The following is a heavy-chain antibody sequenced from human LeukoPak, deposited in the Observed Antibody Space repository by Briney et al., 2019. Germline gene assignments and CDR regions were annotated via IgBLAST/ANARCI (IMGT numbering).Heavy chain of an antibody. V-gene: IGHV3-23*01. Sequence: GGSLRLSCAASGFTFSSYGMSWVRQAPGKGLEWVSAISGSGGSTYYADSVKGRFTISRDNSKNTLYLQMNSPRAEDTAVYYCAKIGVRGVIIRANWFDPWGQGTLVTVSS. J-gene: IGHJ5*02. D-gene: IGHD3-10*01. CDR1: GFTFSSYG. CDR2: ISGSGGST. CDR3: AKIGVRGVIIRANWFDP.